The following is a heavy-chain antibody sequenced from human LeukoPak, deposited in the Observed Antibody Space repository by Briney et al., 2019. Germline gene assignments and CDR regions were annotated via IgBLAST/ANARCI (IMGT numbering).Heavy chain of an antibody. CDR3: ARRAWFAKPIDY. V-gene: IGHV4-59*12. Sequence: SETLSLTCTVSGGSISSYYWSWIRQPPGKGLEWIGYIYYSGSTNYNPSLKSRVTISVDTSKNQFSLKLSSVTAADTAVYYCARRAWFAKPIDYWGQGTLVTVSS. D-gene: IGHD3-10*01. J-gene: IGHJ4*02. CDR1: GGSISSYY. CDR2: IYYSGST.